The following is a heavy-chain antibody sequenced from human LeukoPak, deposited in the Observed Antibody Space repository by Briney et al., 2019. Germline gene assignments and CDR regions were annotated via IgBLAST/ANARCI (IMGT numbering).Heavy chain of an antibody. CDR3: AILYSSSWYVGY. Sequence: GGSLRLSCAASGFTFSSYRMHWVRQAPGKGLEWVSGISGSGGSTYYADSVKGRFTITRDNSKNTLYLQMNSLRAEDTAVYYCAILYSSSWYVGYWGQGTLVTVSS. D-gene: IGHD6-13*01. CDR2: ISGSGGST. CDR1: GFTFSSYR. J-gene: IGHJ4*02. V-gene: IGHV3-23*01.